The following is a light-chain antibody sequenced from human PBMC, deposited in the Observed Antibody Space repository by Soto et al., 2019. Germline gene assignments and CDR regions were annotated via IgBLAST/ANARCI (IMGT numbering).Light chain of an antibody. CDR2: EVS. CDR1: SSDVGGYNY. V-gene: IGLV2-14*01. CDR3: SSYTSSSTLV. J-gene: IGLJ2*01. Sequence: QSALTQPASVSGSPGQSITISCTGISSDVGGYNYVSWYQQHPGKAPKLMISEVSNRPSGVSNRFSGSKSGNTASLTISGLQAEDEADYYCSSYTSSSTLVFGGGTKLTVL.